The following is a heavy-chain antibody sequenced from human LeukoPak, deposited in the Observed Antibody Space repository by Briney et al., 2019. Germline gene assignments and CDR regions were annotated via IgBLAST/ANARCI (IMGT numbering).Heavy chain of an antibody. CDR3: AGDERRGSYGHWFDP. CDR1: GGSISSYY. V-gene: IGHV4-59*01. D-gene: IGHD3-16*01. Sequence: SETLSLTCTVSGGSISSYYWSWIRQPPGEGLEWSGYVYYSGTTNYNPSLKSGITISVDTSKDQFSLKLSSVTAADTAVYYRAGDERRGSYGHWFDPWGQGTLVTVSS. J-gene: IGHJ5*02. CDR2: VYYSGTT.